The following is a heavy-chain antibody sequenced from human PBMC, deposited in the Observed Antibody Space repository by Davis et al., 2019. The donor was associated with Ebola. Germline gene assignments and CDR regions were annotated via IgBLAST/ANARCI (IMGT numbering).Heavy chain of an antibody. J-gene: IGHJ4*02. D-gene: IGHD2-15*01. CDR1: GGSISSSSYY. CDR3: ARRRGRNCSGGSCYWDY. Sequence: PQTLSLTCTVSGGSISSSSYYWGWLRQPPGKGLEWIGSIYYSGSTYYNPSLKSRVTISVDTSKNQFSLKLSSVTAADTAVYYCARRRGRNCSGGSCYWDYWGQGTLVTVSS. CDR2: IYYSGST. V-gene: IGHV4-39*01.